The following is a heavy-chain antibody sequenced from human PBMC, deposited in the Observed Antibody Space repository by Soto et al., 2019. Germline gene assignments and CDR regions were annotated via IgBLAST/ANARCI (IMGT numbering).Heavy chain of an antibody. CDR3: ARDYPGDGIDY. Sequence: EVHLVESGGGLVQPGGSLRLSCAASGFTFTTYWMHWVRQVPGTGPVWVSQINTDGTDSSYADSVKGRFTISRDNARNTLYLQMRGLRAEDTAVYYCARDYPGDGIDYWGQGTLVTVSS. V-gene: IGHV3-74*01. CDR1: GFTFTTYW. CDR2: INTDGTDS. J-gene: IGHJ4*02. D-gene: IGHD7-27*01.